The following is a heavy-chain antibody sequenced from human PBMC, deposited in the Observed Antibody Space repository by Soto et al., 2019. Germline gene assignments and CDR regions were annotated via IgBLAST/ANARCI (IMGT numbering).Heavy chain of an antibody. CDR2: IWYDGSNK. J-gene: IGHJ4*02. D-gene: IGHD2-2*01. CDR1: GFTFNSYG. V-gene: IGHV3-33*01. CDR3: ARDLSDEYQLPYFDY. Sequence: QVQLVESGGGVVQPGRSLRLSCAASGFTFNSYGMHWVRQAPGKGLEWVAVIWYDGSNKYYADSVKGRFTISRDNSKNTLYLQMNSLRAEDTAVYYCARDLSDEYQLPYFDYWGQGTLVTVSS.